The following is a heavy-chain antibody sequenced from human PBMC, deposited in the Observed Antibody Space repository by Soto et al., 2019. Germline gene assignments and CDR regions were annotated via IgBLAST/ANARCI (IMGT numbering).Heavy chain of an antibody. CDR2: ISAYNGNT. D-gene: IGHD3-9*01. CDR3: AIHYNILTGPPKPDDAFYI. Sequence: ASVKVSRKASGYTFTSYGISWVRQAPGQGLEWMGWISAYNGNTNYAQKLQGRVTMTTDTSTSTAYMELRSLRSDDTAVYYCAIHYNILTGPPKPDDAFYIWGKGKVVTASS. CDR1: GYTFTSYG. J-gene: IGHJ3*02. V-gene: IGHV1-18*01.